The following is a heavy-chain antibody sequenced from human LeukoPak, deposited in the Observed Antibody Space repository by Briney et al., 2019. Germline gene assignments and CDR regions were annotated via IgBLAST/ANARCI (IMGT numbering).Heavy chain of an antibody. Sequence: ASETLSLTCGVSGYSISSGYQWAWIRPSPGKGLEWIGIIYHSGSAHYNPSLKSRVTISVDTSKTQFSLNMYSVTAADTAVYYCARDPRWLTPDCTSTSCYENYFDPWGQGTLVTVSS. J-gene: IGHJ5*02. CDR3: ARDPRWLTPDCTSTSCYENYFDP. V-gene: IGHV4-38-2*02. CDR2: IYHSGSA. CDR1: GYSISSGYQ. D-gene: IGHD2-2*01.